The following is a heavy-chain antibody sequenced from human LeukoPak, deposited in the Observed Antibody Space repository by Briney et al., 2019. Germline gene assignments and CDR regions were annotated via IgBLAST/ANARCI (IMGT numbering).Heavy chain of an antibody. V-gene: IGHV1-18*01. CDR1: GYTFTGYG. D-gene: IGHD4-17*01. Sequence: GASVKVSCKASGYTFTGYGITWVRQAPGQGLEWMGWISGNNGKTNYAQNLQGRVTMTTDTSTSTAYMELRSLRSDDTAVYYCARAPPAYGDYLESYYFDYWGQGTLVTVSS. CDR3: ARAPPAYGDYLESYYFDY. CDR2: ISGNNGKT. J-gene: IGHJ4*02.